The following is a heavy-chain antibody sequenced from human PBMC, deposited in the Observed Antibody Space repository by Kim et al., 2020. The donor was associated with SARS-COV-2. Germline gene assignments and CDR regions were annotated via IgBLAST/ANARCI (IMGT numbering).Heavy chain of an antibody. CDR3: ARIPGGSRSWYYFDH. Sequence: ADSVKVRFTISRDKRKNSLYLQMTSLRDEDTALYYCARIPGGSRSWYYFDHWGQGTLVTVSS. J-gene: IGHJ4*02. D-gene: IGHD6-13*01. V-gene: IGHV3-11*03.